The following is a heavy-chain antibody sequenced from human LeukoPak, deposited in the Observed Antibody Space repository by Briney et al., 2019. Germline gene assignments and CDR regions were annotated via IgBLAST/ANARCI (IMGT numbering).Heavy chain of an antibody. Sequence: GGSLRLSCAASGFTFSSYAMSWVRQAPGKGLEWVSAISGSGGSTDYADSVKGRFTISRDNSKNTLYLQMNSLRAEDRAVYYCAKDWSGWYDAFDIWGQGTMVTVSS. CDR2: ISGSGGST. CDR1: GFTFSSYA. J-gene: IGHJ3*02. CDR3: AKDWSGWYDAFDI. D-gene: IGHD6-19*01. V-gene: IGHV3-23*01.